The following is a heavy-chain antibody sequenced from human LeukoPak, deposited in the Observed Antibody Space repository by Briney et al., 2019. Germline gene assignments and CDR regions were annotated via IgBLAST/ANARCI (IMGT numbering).Heavy chain of an antibody. CDR2: ISGSGGST. J-gene: IGHJ1*01. CDR3: AKDSGGNDYVRGSYRPKGEYFQH. Sequence: GGSLRLSCAASGFTFSSYAMRWVSQAPGKGVEWVSAISGSGGSTYYADSVKGRFTISSDNSNNTLYLQMNSLRAEDTAVYYCAKDSGGNDYVRGSYRPKGEYFQHWGQGTLVTVSS. V-gene: IGHV3-23*01. CDR1: GFTFSSYA. D-gene: IGHD3-16*02.